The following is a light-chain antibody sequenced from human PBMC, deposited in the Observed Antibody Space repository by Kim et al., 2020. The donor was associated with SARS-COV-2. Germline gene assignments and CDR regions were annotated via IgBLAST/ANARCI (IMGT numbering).Light chain of an antibody. V-gene: IGLV3-19*01. J-gene: IGLJ2*01. CDR1: SLRTYY. CDR2: GTN. Sequence: SSELTQDPAVSVALGQTVRITCQGDSLRTYYANWYQQKPGQAPVLVIYGTNNRPSGIPDRFSGSSSGNTGSLTITGAQAEDEADYYGNSRDSSGNHGVFGGGTQLNVL. CDR3: NSRDSSGNHGV.